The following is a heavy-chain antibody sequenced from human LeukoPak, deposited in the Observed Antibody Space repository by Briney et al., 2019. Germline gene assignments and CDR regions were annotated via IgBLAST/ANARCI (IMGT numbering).Heavy chain of an antibody. CDR3: AREATYYYDSSGYPSDYYYGMDV. CDR2: XYXXGST. CDR1: GGSISSYY. Sequence: ETXSLXCXVSGGSISSYYWSWIRQPAGKGLEWXXXXYXXGSTNYNHSLKRRVTMSVDTSKNQFSLKLSSVTAADTAVYYCAREATYYYDSSGYPSDYYYGMDVWGQGTTVTVSS. V-gene: IGHV4-4*07. D-gene: IGHD3-22*01. J-gene: IGHJ6*02.